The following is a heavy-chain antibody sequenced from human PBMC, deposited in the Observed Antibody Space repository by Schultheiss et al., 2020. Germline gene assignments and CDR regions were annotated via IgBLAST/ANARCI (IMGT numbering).Heavy chain of an antibody. V-gene: IGHV3-23*01. J-gene: IGHJ4*02. CDR2: ISGIGDTT. D-gene: IGHD2-8*02. Sequence: GGSLRLSCAASGFTFSSYAMAWVRQPPGKGLEWVSIISGIGDTTDHADSVKGRLTISRDNSKDTLYLQMNILRAEDTAVYFCARVHGYCTGGVCYGYFDSWGQGALVTASS. CDR1: GFTFSSYA. CDR3: ARVHGYCTGGVCYGYFDS.